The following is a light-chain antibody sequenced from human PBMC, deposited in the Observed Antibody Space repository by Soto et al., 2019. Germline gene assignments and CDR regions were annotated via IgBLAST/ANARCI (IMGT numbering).Light chain of an antibody. CDR1: SSNIGSNT. CDR2: SNN. Sequence: QSVLTQPLSASGTPGQRVTISCSGSSSNIGSNTVNWYQQLPGTAPKLLIYSNNQRPSGVPDRFSGSKSGTSASLAISGLQSEDEADYYCAAWDDSLHVVFGGGTKVTVL. V-gene: IGLV1-44*01. J-gene: IGLJ2*01. CDR3: AAWDDSLHVV.